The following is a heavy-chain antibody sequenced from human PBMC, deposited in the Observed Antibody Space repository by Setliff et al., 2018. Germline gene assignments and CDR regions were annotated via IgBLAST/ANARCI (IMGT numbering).Heavy chain of an antibody. Sequence: HPGGSLRLSCAASGFIFSAYDMNWVRQAPGKGPEWVAHISSGSGIIKYADSVNGRFTVSRDNAKNSLFLQMNSLRAADTAVYYCARVRDYYDSSVYWAYYFDHWGQGALGTVPQ. D-gene: IGHD3-22*01. CDR3: ARVRDYYDSSVYWAYYFDH. V-gene: IGHV3-48*01. CDR1: GFIFSAYD. CDR2: ISSGSGII. J-gene: IGHJ4*02.